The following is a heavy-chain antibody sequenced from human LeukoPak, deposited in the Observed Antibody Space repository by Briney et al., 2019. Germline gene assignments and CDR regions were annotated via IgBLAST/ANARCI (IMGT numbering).Heavy chain of an antibody. J-gene: IGHJ4*02. D-gene: IGHD7-27*01. CDR1: GYTFTSNA. Sequence: ASVKVSCKASGYTFTSNAIVWVRQAPGQGLECMGWAFNGYTKYAQNLQGRVTMAADTSTTPASMELRSLRSDDTALYYCARGHWGHFAYWGQGPLVPVSS. CDR2: AFNGYT. CDR3: ARGHWGHFAY. V-gene: IGHV1-18*01.